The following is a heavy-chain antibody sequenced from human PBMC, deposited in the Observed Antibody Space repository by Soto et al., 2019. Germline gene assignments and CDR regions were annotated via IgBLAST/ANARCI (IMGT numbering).Heavy chain of an antibody. D-gene: IGHD3-10*01. CDR1: GYTFTSYG. V-gene: IGHV1-18*01. J-gene: IGHJ5*02. Sequence: QVQLVQPGAEVKKPGASVKVSCKASGYTFTSYGISWVRQAPGQGLEWMGWISAYNGNTNYAQKLQGRVTMTTDTSTGAAYIELRSLRSDDTAVDYCARGQGHYYGSGSQWFDPWGQGTLVTVSS. CDR3: ARGQGHYYGSGSQWFDP. CDR2: ISAYNGNT.